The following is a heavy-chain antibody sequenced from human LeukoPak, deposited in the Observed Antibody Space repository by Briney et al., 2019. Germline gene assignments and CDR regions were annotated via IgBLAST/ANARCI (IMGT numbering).Heavy chain of an antibody. V-gene: IGHV4-4*02. CDR3: ARDPRPLYYYGSGSSPDYYYYGMDV. J-gene: IGHJ6*02. Sequence: PSETLSLTCAVSGGSIGSSNWWSWVRQPPGKGLEWIGEIYHSGSTNYNPSLKSRVTISVDKSKNQFSLKLSSVTAADTAVYYCARDPRPLYYYGSGSSPDYYYYGMDVWGQGTTVTVSS. D-gene: IGHD3-10*01. CDR1: GGSIGSSNW. CDR2: IYHSGST.